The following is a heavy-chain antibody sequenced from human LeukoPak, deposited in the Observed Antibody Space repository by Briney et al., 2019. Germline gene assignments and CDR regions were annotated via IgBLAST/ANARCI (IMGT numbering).Heavy chain of an antibody. Sequence: SGPTLVNPTQTLTLTCTFSGFSLSSGAVGVGRIRQPPGGALEWLGVIYENDEKLYSSSLQNRLSITKDTSKNQVVLTMANMEPVDTATYYCAHRRRGVASDIWGQGTKVTVSS. CDR3: AHRRRGVASDI. J-gene: IGHJ3*02. CDR2: IYENDEK. D-gene: IGHD2-15*01. V-gene: IGHV2-5*01. CDR1: GFSLSSGAVG.